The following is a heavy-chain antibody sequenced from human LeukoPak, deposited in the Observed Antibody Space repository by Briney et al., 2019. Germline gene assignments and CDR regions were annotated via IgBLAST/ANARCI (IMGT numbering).Heavy chain of an antibody. CDR2: ISYSGST. Sequence: SETLSLTCTVSSDSISSSRYYWSWIRQPPGKGLEWIGSISYSGSTYYNPSLKSRGSIFVGTSKNQFSLKLTSVPATDTAVYYCARRPFREFLDHYYFDYWGQGTLVTVSS. D-gene: IGHD3/OR15-3a*01. CDR3: ARRPFREFLDHYYFDY. J-gene: IGHJ4*02. CDR1: SDSISSSRYY. V-gene: IGHV4-39*01.